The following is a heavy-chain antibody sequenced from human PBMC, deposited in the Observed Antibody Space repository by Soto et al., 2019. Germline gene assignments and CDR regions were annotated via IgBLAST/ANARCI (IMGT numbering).Heavy chain of an antibody. V-gene: IGHV3-30*18. D-gene: IGHD2-8*02. CDR2: ISYDGSNK. CDR1: RFTFSSYG. J-gene: IGHJ6*02. Sequence: QVQLVESGGGVVQPGRSLRLSCAASRFTFSSYGMHWVRQAPGKGLEWVAAISYDGSNKNYADSVKGRFTISRDNSKNTLYLHMNGLRGEDTAVYHCAKGLVGYVFGVQDYHYGMDVWCQGPTVTVSS. CDR3: AKGLVGYVFGVQDYHYGMDV.